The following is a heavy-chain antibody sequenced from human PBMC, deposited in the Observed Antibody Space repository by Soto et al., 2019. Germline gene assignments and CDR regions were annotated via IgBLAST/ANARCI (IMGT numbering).Heavy chain of an antibody. D-gene: IGHD5-12*01. CDR1: VGTFSSYA. J-gene: IGHJ5*02. CDR2: IIPIFGTA. CDR3: ARDHIGYSGYELNWFDP. V-gene: IGHV1-69*01. Sequence: QVQLVQSGAEVKKPGSSVKVSCKASVGTFSSYAISWVRQAPGQGLEWMGGIIPIFGTANYAQKFQGRVTITADESTRTAYMELSSLRSEDTAVYYCARDHIGYSGYELNWFDPWGQGTLVTVSS.